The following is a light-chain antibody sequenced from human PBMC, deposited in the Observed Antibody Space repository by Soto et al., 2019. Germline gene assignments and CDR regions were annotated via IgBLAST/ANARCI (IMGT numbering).Light chain of an antibody. J-gene: IGKJ4*01. CDR3: QQSYTIPPT. CDR1: ENIGTF. V-gene: IGKV1-39*01. Sequence: DIQMTQSPSSLSASVGDRVTITCRASENIGTFLTWYQQLPGKAPKLLIYDEASLQGGVSSRFTGSGSGTDVTSTLGGLQPEDFATYYCQQSYTIPPTVGGGTKVDIK. CDR2: DEA.